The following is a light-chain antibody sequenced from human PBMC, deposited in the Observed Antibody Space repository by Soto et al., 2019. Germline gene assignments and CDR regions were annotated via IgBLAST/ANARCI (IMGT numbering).Light chain of an antibody. V-gene: IGKV4-1*01. Sequence: DIVMTQSPDSLAVSLGERATINCKSSQSVLYSSNNKDYLAWYQQKPGQPPKLLIYWASTRESGVPDRFSGSGSGTDFTLTISSLQAEDVALYYCQQYYDTPLTFGPGTKVEIK. CDR2: WAS. CDR1: QSVLYSSNNKDY. CDR3: QQYYDTPLT. J-gene: IGKJ3*01.